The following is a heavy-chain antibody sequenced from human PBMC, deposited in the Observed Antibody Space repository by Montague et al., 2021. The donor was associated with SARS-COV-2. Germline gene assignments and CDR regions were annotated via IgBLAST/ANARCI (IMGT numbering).Heavy chain of an antibody. CDR1: GDSINSEHW. D-gene: IGHD6-13*01. CDR2: THQWGGT. J-gene: IGHJ2*01. Sequence: SETLSLTCAVSGDSINSEHWWSWVRQPPGKGLEWIVETHQWGGTNYNPSLRSRVSIFLDTSKNLFSLRLESVTAADTAVYYCARRLAAAGGGNEYLDFWGRGTLVAVS. V-gene: IGHV4-4*02. CDR3: ARRLAAAGGGNEYLDF.